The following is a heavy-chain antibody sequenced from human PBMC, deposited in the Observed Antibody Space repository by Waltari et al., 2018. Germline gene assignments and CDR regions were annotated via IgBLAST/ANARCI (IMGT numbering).Heavy chain of an antibody. V-gene: IGHV3-9*01. Sequence: EVQLVTSGGGLVQPGRSLRLARLGSGSRFADSAWYWVRQRPGKGLEWLSGIGWNSGAIGYADSVRGRLSTYRDNARKSLYLQMGRLRPEDTALYYCVKGGWGFGAFYEQHWGQGIQVTVSS. D-gene: IGHD3-10*01. J-gene: IGHJ4*02. CDR3: VKGGWGFGAFYEQH. CDR1: GSRFADSA. CDR2: IGWNSGAI.